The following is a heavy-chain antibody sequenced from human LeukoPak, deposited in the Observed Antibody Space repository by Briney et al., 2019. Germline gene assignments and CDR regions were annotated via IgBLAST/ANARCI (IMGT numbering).Heavy chain of an antibody. Sequence: ASVKVSCKASGYTFTSYDINWVRQATGQGLEWMGWMNPNSGNTGYAQKFQGRVTMTTDTSTNTAYMELRSLRSDDTAVYYCARDSFMIVVTKPDYWGQGTLVTVSS. J-gene: IGHJ4*02. D-gene: IGHD3-22*01. CDR2: MNPNSGNT. CDR3: ARDSFMIVVTKPDY. CDR1: GYTFTSYD. V-gene: IGHV1-8*02.